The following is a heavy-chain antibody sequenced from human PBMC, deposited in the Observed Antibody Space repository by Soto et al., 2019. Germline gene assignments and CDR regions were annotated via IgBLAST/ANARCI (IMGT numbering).Heavy chain of an antibody. CDR2: IIPVFGTP. Sequence: QVQLVQSGAEVKKPGSSVKVSCTASGGSLSNFGISWVRQAPGQGREWMGAIIPVFGTPHYAQKFQDRVTINADDSTTTVYMEVRSLTAADTAVYYCARGDATKIVVTTYYAMDVWGQGTTVTVSS. V-gene: IGHV1-69*12. CDR1: GGSLSNFG. CDR3: ARGDATKIVVTTYYAMDV. J-gene: IGHJ6*02. D-gene: IGHD3-22*01.